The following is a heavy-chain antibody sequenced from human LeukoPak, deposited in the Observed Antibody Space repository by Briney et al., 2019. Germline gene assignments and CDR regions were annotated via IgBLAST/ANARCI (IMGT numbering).Heavy chain of an antibody. CDR1: GGSISSGAYY. CDR2: IYYSGST. Sequence: PSQTLSLTCTVSGGSISSGAYYWGWIRQPPGTGLEWIGSIYYSGSTYYNPSLKSRVTISVDTSKNQFSLKLSSVTAADTAVYYCARHVAVAGTNYWGQGTLVTVSS. CDR3: ARHVAVAGTNY. J-gene: IGHJ4*02. D-gene: IGHD6-19*01. V-gene: IGHV4-39*01.